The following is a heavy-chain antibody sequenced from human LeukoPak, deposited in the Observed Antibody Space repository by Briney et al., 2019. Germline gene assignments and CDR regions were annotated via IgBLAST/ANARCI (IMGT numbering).Heavy chain of an antibody. D-gene: IGHD5-18*01. V-gene: IGHV3-48*01. Sequence: PGGSLRLSCAASGFTFSSYSMNWVRQAPGKGLEWVSYISSSSSTIYYADSVKGRFTISRDNAKNSLYLQMNSLRAEDTAVYYCARAEGGYSYGPTDAFDYWGQGTLVTVSS. CDR3: ARAEGGYSYGPTDAFDY. J-gene: IGHJ4*02. CDR2: ISSSSSTI. CDR1: GFTFSSYS.